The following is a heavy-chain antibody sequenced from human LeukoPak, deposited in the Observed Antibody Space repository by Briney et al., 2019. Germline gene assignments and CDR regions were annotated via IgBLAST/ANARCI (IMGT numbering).Heavy chain of an antibody. J-gene: IGHJ4*02. D-gene: IGHD3-3*01. CDR2: IYPGDSDT. CDR3: ARHRPYYDFWSGSDY. Sequence: GESLKISCKGSGYSFTSYWIGWVRQMPGKGLEWMGIIYPGDSDTRYSPSFQGQVTISADKSISTAYLQWSSLKASDAAMYYCARHRPYYDFWSGSDYWGQGTLVTVSS. V-gene: IGHV5-51*01. CDR1: GYSFTSYW.